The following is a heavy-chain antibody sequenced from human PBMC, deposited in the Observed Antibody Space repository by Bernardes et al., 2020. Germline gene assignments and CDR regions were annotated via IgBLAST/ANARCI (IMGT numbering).Heavy chain of an antibody. CDR1: GFTFSSSE. V-gene: IGHV3-48*03. Sequence: GSLRLSCAASGFTFSSSEMNWVRQAPGKGLVWVSYLSTSGGSIYYADSVKGRFTISRDNAKNSLYLQMNSLRAEDTALYYCARVDTAMGLFDYWGQGTPVTVSS. J-gene: IGHJ4*02. CDR3: ARVDTAMGLFDY. CDR2: LSTSGGSI. D-gene: IGHD5-18*01.